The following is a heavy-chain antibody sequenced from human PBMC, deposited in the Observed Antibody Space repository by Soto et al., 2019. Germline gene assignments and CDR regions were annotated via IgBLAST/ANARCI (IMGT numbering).Heavy chain of an antibody. Sequence: GGSLRLSCAASGFTFSSYSMNWVRQAPGKGLEWVSYISSSSSTIYYADSVKGRFTISRDNAKNSLYLQMNSLRAEDTAVYYCASEAYYYGSGSYYIPNWFDPWGQGTLVTVSS. V-gene: IGHV3-48*01. CDR2: ISSSSSTI. J-gene: IGHJ5*02. CDR1: GFTFSSYS. CDR3: ASEAYYYGSGSYYIPNWFDP. D-gene: IGHD3-10*01.